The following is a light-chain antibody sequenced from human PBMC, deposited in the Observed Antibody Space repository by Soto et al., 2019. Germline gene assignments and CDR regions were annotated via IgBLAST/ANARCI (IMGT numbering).Light chain of an antibody. J-gene: IGKJ4*01. Sequence: EIVMTQSPATLSVSPGERATLSCRASKSVSSSLAWYQQNPGQAPRLLIYGASTRATGIPARFSGSGSGTEFTLTISSLQSEDFAVYYCQQYDNWPPLTFGGGTKVEIK. CDR1: KSVSSS. CDR2: GAS. V-gene: IGKV3-15*01. CDR3: QQYDNWPPLT.